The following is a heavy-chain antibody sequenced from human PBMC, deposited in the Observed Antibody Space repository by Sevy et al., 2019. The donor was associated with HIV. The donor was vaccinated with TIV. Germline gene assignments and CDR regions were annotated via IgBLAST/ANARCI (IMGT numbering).Heavy chain of an antibody. J-gene: IGHJ4*02. CDR2: IKSKTDGGTT. D-gene: IGHD2-15*01. Sequence: GGSLRLSCAAFGFTFTNAWMSWVRQAPGKGLEWVGRIKSKTDGGTTDYAAPVKGRFTISRVDSNNTLYLNMNSLKTEDTAVYYCTLEGLYCSGGSCYSEGFDSWGQGTLVTVSS. CDR1: GFTFTNAW. V-gene: IGHV3-15*01. CDR3: TLEGLYCSGGSCYSEGFDS.